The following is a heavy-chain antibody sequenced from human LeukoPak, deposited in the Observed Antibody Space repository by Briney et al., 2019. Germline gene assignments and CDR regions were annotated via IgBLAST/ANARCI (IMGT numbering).Heavy chain of an antibody. J-gene: IGHJ3*01. D-gene: IGHD3-16*01. V-gene: IGHV3-53*01. CDR2: LSSKYET. Sequence: GGSLRLSCAASGFIVSRNYMGWVRQAPGKGLEWVSALSSKYETYYADSVKGRFTISRDNSENTLYLQMNALRAEDTALYYCYGIHLGDSFDVWGRGTMVIVFS. CDR3: YGIHLGDSFDV. CDR1: GFIVSRNY.